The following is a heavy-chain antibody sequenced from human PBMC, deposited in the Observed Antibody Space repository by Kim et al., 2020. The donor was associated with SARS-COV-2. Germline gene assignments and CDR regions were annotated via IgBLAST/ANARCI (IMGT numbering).Heavy chain of an antibody. D-gene: IGHD4-17*01. Sequence: SETLSLTCTVSGGSISSGGYYWTWIRQHPGKGLEWIGYIYYSGSTYYNPALKSRVSISVDTSKNQFSLRLNSVTAADTALYYCARSYGDYANWFDPWGQGTLVTVSS. CDR2: IYYSGST. CDR1: GGSISSGGYY. CDR3: ARSYGDYANWFDP. J-gene: IGHJ5*02. V-gene: IGHV4-31*03.